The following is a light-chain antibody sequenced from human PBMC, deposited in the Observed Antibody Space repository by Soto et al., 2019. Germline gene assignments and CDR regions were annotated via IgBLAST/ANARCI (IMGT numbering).Light chain of an antibody. CDR2: EVS. Sequence: QSALTQPASVSGSPGQSITISCTGTSSDVGGYNYVSWYQHHPGKAPKLMIYEVSNRPSGVSNRFSGSKSGNTASLTISGLQAEDEADYYCAVWDDSLRGVLFGGGTKLTVL. CDR1: SSDVGGYNY. V-gene: IGLV2-14*01. CDR3: AVWDDSLRGVL. J-gene: IGLJ2*01.